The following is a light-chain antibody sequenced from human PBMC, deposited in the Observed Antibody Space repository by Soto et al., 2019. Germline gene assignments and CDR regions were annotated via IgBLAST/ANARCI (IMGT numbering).Light chain of an antibody. J-gene: IGKJ4*01. Sequence: EIVLTQSPGTLSLSPGERATLSCRASQSVSTSYLAWYQQKPDQAPRLLIYGASSMATGIPDRLSGSGSGADFTLTISRLKPEDFAVYYCQQYGSVPLTFGGGTKVEIK. CDR3: QQYGSVPLT. CDR1: QSVSTSY. V-gene: IGKV3-20*01. CDR2: GAS.